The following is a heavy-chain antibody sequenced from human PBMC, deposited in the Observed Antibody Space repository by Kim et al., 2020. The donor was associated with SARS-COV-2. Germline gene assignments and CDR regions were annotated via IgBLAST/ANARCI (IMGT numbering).Heavy chain of an antibody. CDR2: ISAYNGNT. J-gene: IGHJ4*02. V-gene: IGHV1-18*01. Sequence: ASVKVSCKASGYTFTSYGISWVRQAPGQGLEWMGWISAYNGNTNYAQKLQGRVTMTTDTSTSTAYMELRSLRSDYTAVYYCAREEPSMGATAGHYWGQGTLVPVSS. D-gene: IGHD1-26*01. CDR3: AREEPSMGATAGHY. CDR1: GYTFTSYG.